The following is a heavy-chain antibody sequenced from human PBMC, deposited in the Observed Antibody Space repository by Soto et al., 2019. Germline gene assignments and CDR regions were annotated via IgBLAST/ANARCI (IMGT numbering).Heavy chain of an antibody. CDR1: GFTFSSYA. D-gene: IGHD2-15*01. J-gene: IGHJ6*02. Sequence: GGSLRLSCAASGFTFSSYAMSWVRQAPGKGLEWVSAISGSGGSTYYADSVKGRFTISRDNSKNTLYLQMNSLRAEDTAVYYCAKGGRILSAYGYYYGMDVWGQGTTVT. CDR3: AKGGRILSAYGYYYGMDV. V-gene: IGHV3-23*01. CDR2: ISGSGGST.